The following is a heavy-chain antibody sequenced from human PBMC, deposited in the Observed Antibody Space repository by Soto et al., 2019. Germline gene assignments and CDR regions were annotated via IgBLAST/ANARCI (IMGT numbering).Heavy chain of an antibody. CDR1: GFTSSSFG. D-gene: IGHD1-26*01. V-gene: IGHV3-30-3*01. CDR3: ARELLLGSGAYYISAFDI. CDR2: VPYDGDGSNK. J-gene: IGHJ3*02. Sequence: GGSLRLSCAASGFTSSSFGMHWVRQAPGKGLEWVAVVPYDGDGSNKNYADSVKGRFTISRDNSKNSLYLQMDSLRAEDTAVYYCARELLLGSGAYYISAFDIWGQGTRVTVSS.